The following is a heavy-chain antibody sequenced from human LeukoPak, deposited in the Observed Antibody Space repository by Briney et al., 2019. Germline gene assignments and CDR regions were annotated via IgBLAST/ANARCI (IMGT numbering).Heavy chain of an antibody. CDR3: ARDYYDSSVGGDY. V-gene: IGHV3-53*01. Sequence: GGSLRLSCAASGFTVSSNYMSWVRQAPGKGLEWVSVIYSGGSTYYADSVKGRFTFSRDKSKNTLYLQMNSLRAEDTAVYYCARDYYDSSVGGDYWDQGTLVTVSS. J-gene: IGHJ4*02. CDR1: GFTVSSNY. CDR2: IYSGGST. D-gene: IGHD3-22*01.